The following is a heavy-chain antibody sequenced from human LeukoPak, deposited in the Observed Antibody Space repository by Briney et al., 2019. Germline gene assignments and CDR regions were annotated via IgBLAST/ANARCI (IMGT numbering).Heavy chain of an antibody. J-gene: IGHJ4*02. CDR2: ISRSGSTT. CDR1: GFTFSSYE. CDR3: TTAAPTHEFDY. Sequence: PGGSLRLSCAASGFTFSSYEMKWVRQAPGKGLEWVSYISRSGSTTSYADSVKGRFTISRDNAKDSLYLQMYSLRAEDTAVYYCTTAAPTHEFDYWGQGTLVTVSS. V-gene: IGHV3-48*03. D-gene: IGHD1-1*01.